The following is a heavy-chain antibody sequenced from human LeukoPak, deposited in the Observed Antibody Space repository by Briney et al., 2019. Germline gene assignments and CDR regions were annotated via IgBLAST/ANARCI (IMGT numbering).Heavy chain of an antibody. CDR3: AKDLAHWYFDL. Sequence: GGSLRLSCAASGFTVSSNYMSWVRQAPGKGLEWVGRIKSKTDGGTTDYAAPVKGRFTISRDNSKNTLFLQMNSLRAEDTAVYYCAKDLAHWYFDLWGRGTLVTVSS. V-gene: IGHV3-15*01. CDR2: IKSKTDGGTT. CDR1: GFTVSSNY. J-gene: IGHJ2*01.